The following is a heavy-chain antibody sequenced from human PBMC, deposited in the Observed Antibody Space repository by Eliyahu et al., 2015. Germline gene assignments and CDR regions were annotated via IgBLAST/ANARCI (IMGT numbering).Heavy chain of an antibody. J-gene: IGHJ4*02. D-gene: IGHD2-15*01. V-gene: IGHV4-34*01. Sequence: VQLQQWGTRRLKPSETLSLTCAVSGGSFRGYFWSWIRQSPEKGLEWIGEINDSGKTDYNPSLKSRVTLSVDASKNQFSLELTSVTAADSGTYYCADSGAFDYWGQGTLVTVSS. CDR2: INDSGKT. CDR1: GGSFRGYF. CDR3: ADSGAFDY.